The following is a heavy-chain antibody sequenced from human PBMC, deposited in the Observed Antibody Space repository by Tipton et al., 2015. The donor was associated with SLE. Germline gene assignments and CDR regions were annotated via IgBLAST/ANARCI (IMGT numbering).Heavy chain of an antibody. D-gene: IGHD2-2*01. CDR1: GGTFTNYA. Sequence: QVQLVQSGAEVKKPGSSVRASCKTSGGTFTNYAFNWVRQAPGQGLEWVGKIVPLFGTTDYAPNFQGRVTFTADKSTKTAYMEVSSLTSADSAVYYCSAASSPRDYYMDVWGKGTAVSVSS. V-gene: IGHV1-69*06. CDR2: IVPLFGTT. J-gene: IGHJ6*03. CDR3: SAASSPRDYYMDV.